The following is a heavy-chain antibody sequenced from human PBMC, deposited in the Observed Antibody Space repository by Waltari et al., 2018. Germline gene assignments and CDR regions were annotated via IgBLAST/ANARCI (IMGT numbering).Heavy chain of an antibody. Sequence: QVQLQESGPGLVTPSETLSLTCPVSGGSISSSYRSWIRQPPGKGLEWIGYIYYSGSTNYNPSLKSRVTISVDTSKNQFSLKLSSVTAADTAVYYCLSGYGDGYFDYWGQGTLVTVSS. CDR3: LSGYGDGYFDY. J-gene: IGHJ4*02. CDR1: GGSISSSY. D-gene: IGHD4-17*01. V-gene: IGHV4-59*01. CDR2: IYYSGST.